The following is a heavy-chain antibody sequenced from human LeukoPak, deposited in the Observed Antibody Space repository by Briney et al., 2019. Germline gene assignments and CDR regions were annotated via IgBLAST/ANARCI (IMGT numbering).Heavy chain of an antibody. CDR1: RFTFSSFW. V-gene: IGHV3-7*04. D-gene: IGHD3-10*01. Sequence: RGSLRLSCVASRFTFSSFWMSWVRQAPGKGLEWVANVKQDESEKYYVDSVKGRFTISRDNAKNSLYLQMNSLRAEDTAVYYCARGSSSRNVGNFDYWGQGTLATVS. J-gene: IGHJ4*02. CDR2: VKQDESEK. CDR3: ARGSSSRNVGNFDY.